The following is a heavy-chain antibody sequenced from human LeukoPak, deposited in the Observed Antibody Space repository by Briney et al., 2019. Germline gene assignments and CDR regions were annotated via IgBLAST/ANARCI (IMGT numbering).Heavy chain of an antibody. V-gene: IGHV4-39*01. Sequence: SETLSLICTVSGGSISSSSYYWGWIRQPPGKGLEWIGSIYYSGSTYYNPSLKSRVTISVDTSKNQFSLKLSSVTAADTAVYYCARLMVRGVRGFDPWGQGTLVTVSS. CDR3: ARLMVRGVRGFDP. J-gene: IGHJ5*02. CDR1: GGSISSSSYY. CDR2: IYYSGST. D-gene: IGHD3-10*01.